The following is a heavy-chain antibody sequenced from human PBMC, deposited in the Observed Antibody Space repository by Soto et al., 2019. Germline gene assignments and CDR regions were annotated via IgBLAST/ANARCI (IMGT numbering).Heavy chain of an antibody. CDR1: GYMFTGYY. V-gene: IGHV1-2*02. CDR2: ITPKSGGT. J-gene: IGHJ3*02. D-gene: IGHD2-15*01. Sequence: ASVKVSCKASGYMFTGYYINWVRQAPGQGLEWMGWITPKSGGTKYAEKLRGRGSMTGETSITRAYLELSSLTSDDTAVDYYATGRGAFDIWGQGTKVTVSS. CDR3: ATGRGAFDI.